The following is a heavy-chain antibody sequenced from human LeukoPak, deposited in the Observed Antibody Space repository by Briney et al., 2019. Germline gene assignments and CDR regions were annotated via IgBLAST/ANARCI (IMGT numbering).Heavy chain of an antibody. CDR3: ARHIYRGYSYGSFDY. J-gene: IGHJ4*02. Sequence: SETLSLTCAVYGGSFSGYYWSWIRQPPGKGLEWIGEINHSGSTNYNPSLKSRVTISVDTSKNQFSLKLSSVTAADTAVYYCARHIYRGYSYGSFDYWGQGTLVTVSS. CDR1: GGSFSGYY. CDR2: INHSGST. V-gene: IGHV4-34*01. D-gene: IGHD5-18*01.